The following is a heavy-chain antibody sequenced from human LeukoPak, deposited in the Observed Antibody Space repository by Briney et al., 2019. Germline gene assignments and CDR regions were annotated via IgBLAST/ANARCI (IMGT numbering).Heavy chain of an antibody. CDR1: GGTFSSYA. CDR3: ARSWYYDSSGLDYYYGMDV. CDR2: IIPIFGTA. J-gene: IGHJ6*02. V-gene: IGHV1-69*13. Sequence: ASVKVSCKASGGTFSSYAISWVRQAPGQGLEWMGGIIPIFGTANYAQKFQGRVTITADESTSTAYMELSSLRSEDTAVHYCARSWYYDSSGLDYYYGMDVWGQGTTVTVSS. D-gene: IGHD3-22*01.